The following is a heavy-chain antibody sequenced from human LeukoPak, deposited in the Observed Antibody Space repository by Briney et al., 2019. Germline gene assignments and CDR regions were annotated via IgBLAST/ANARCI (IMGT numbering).Heavy chain of an antibody. Sequence: SETLSLTCTVSGGSISNYYWSWVRQPPGKGLEWIGYSYYDGSTTYNPSLKSRLTISVDTSMNQFSLHLSSVTAADTAMYYCARDAATLDYWGQGILVTVSS. J-gene: IGHJ4*02. D-gene: IGHD1-26*01. CDR1: GGSISNYY. CDR2: SYYDGST. V-gene: IGHV4-59*01. CDR3: ARDAATLDY.